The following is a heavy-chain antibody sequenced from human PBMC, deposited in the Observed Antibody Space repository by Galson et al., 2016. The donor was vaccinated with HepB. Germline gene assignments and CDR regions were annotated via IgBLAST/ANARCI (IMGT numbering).Heavy chain of an antibody. CDR3: ARQTRDIGGFNYGSATLLFDF. CDR2: IDPRDSYT. V-gene: IGHV5-10-1*01. CDR1: GYIFANYL. D-gene: IGHD3-10*01. J-gene: IGHJ4*02. Sequence: QSGAEVKKPGESLRISCQGSGYIFANYLISWVRQMPGKGLEWIGRIDPRDSYTTYNPSFQGHVTISADTSITSVYLQWSSLKASDTAISFCARQTRDIGGFNYGSATLLFDFWGQGTLVTVSS.